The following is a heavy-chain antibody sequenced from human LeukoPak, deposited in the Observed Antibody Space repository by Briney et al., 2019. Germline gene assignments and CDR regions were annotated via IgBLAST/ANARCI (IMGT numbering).Heavy chain of an antibody. V-gene: IGHV4-38-2*02. D-gene: IGHD2-15*01. CDR2: IYYSGST. J-gene: IGHJ3*02. CDR3: ARHHCSGGSCYWADAFDI. Sequence: PSETLSLTCTVSGYSISSGYYWGWIRQPPGKGLEWIGSIYYSGSTYYNPSLKSRVTISVDTSKNQFSLKLSSVTAADTAVYYCARHHCSGGSCYWADAFDIWGQGTMVTVSS. CDR1: GYSISSGYY.